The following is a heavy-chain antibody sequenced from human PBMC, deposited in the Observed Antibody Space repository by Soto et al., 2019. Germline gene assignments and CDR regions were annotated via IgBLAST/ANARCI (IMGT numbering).Heavy chain of an antibody. D-gene: IGHD3-10*01. CDR2: INYSGST. CDR3: ARGDYYGSGSYYRYYYYYYGMDV. J-gene: IGHJ6*02. CDR1: GGSFSGYC. Sequence: SETLSLTCAVYGGSFSGYCWSWIRQPPGKGLEWIGEINYSGSTNYNPSLKSRVTISVDTSKNQFSLKLSSVTAADTAVYYCARGDYYGSGSYYRYYYYYYGMDVWGQGTTVTVSS. V-gene: IGHV4-34*01.